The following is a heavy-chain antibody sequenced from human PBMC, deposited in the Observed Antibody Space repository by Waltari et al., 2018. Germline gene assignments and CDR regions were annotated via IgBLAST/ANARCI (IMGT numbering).Heavy chain of an antibody. CDR2: IRYDGSNK. V-gene: IGHV3-30*02. J-gene: IGHJ4*02. CDR3: AKGTVNIDY. Sequence: QVQLVESGGGVVQPGGSLRLSCAASGCTFSSYGMHWVRQAPGKGLEWVAFIRYDGSNKYYADSVKGRFTISRDNSKNTLYLQMNSLRAEDTAVYYCAKGTVNIDYWGQGTLVTVSS. D-gene: IGHD4-4*01. CDR1: GCTFSSYG.